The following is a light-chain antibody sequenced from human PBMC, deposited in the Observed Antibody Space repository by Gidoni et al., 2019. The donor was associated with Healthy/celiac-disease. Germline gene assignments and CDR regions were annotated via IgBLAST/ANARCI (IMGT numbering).Light chain of an antibody. Sequence: DIQMTQSPSTLSASVGDRVTITCRASQSISSWLAWYQQKPGKAPKLLIYDASSLKSGVPSRFSGSGSGTEFTLTITSLQPDDFATYFCQQYNSYSPYTFGQGTNLEIK. J-gene: IGKJ2*01. CDR2: DAS. V-gene: IGKV1-5*01. CDR1: QSISSW. CDR3: QQYNSYSPYT.